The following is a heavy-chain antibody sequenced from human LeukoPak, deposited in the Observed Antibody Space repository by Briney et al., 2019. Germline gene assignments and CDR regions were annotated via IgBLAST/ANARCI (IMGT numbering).Heavy chain of an antibody. D-gene: IGHD3-3*01. J-gene: IGHJ5*02. CDR2: INPNSGGT. CDR1: GYTFTGYY. CDR3: ARYDGDFWSGRYNWFDP. V-gene: IGHV1-2*02. Sequence: ASVKVSCKASGYTFTGYYMHWVRQAPGQGLEWMGWINPNSGGTNYAQKFQGRVTMTRDTSISPAYMELSRLRSDDTAVYYCARYDGDFWSGRYNWFDPWGQGTLVTVSS.